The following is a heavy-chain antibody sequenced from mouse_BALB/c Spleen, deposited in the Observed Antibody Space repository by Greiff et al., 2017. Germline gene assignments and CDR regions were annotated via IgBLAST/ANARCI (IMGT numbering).Heavy chain of an antibody. CDR2: ISYDGSN. CDR1: GYSITSGYY. D-gene: IGHD2-2*01. V-gene: IGHV3-6*02. J-gene: IGHJ2*01. Sequence: DVKLQESGPGLVKPSQSLSLTCSVTGYSITSGYYWNWIRQFPGNKLEWMGYISYDGSNNYNPSLKNRISITRDTSKNQFFLKLNSVTTEDTATYYCAIWLRRDNYWGQGTTLTVSS. CDR3: AIWLRRDNY.